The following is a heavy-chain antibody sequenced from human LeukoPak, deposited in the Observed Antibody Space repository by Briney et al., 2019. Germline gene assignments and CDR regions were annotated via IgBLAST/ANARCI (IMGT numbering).Heavy chain of an antibody. D-gene: IGHD4-17*01. CDR1: GGSISSGGYY. J-gene: IGHJ4*02. V-gene: IGHV4-30-2*01. Sequence: TSETLSLTCTVSGGSISSGGYYWSWIRQPPGKGLEWIGYIYHSGSTYYNPSLKSRVTISVDRSKNQFSLKLSSVTAADTAVYYCARGFVSYATVTTLDYWGQGTLVTVSS. CDR2: IYHSGST. CDR3: ARGFVSYATVTTLDY.